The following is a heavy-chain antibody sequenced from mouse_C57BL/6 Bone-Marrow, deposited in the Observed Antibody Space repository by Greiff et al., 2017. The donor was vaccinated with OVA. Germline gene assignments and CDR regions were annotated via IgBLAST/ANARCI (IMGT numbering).Heavy chain of an antibody. CDR1: GFTFSDYG. J-gene: IGHJ1*03. V-gene: IGHV5-17*01. CDR3: ARDYGSPYWYFDV. D-gene: IGHD1-1*01. Sequence: EVMLVESGGGLVKPGGSLKLSCAASGFTFSDYGMHWVRQAPEKGLEWVAYISTGSSTIYYADTVKGRFTISRDNAKNTLFLQMTSLRSEDAAMYDCARDYGSPYWYFDVWGTGTTVTVSS. CDR2: ISTGSSTI.